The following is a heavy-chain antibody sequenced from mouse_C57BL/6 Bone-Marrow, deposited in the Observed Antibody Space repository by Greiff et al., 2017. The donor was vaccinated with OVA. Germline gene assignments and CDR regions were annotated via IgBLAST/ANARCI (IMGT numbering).Heavy chain of an antibody. Sequence: VQLQQPGAELVMPGASVKLSCKASGYTFTSYWMHWVKQRPGQGLEWIGEIDPSDSYTNYNQKFKGKSTLTVDKSSSTAYMQLSSLTSEDSAVYYCARWDYDYPWDFDVWGTGTTVTVSS. CDR2: IDPSDSYT. CDR1: GYTFTSYW. V-gene: IGHV1-69*01. CDR3: ARWDYDYPWDFDV. D-gene: IGHD2-4*01. J-gene: IGHJ1*03.